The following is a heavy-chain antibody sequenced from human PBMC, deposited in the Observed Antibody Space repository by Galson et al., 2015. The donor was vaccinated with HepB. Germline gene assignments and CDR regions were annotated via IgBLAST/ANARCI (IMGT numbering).Heavy chain of an antibody. V-gene: IGHV3-23*01. CDR1: GLSFNGYR. D-gene: IGHD3-10*01. J-gene: IGHJ6*02. CDR3: AKDRNNTSPGTYGVDV. CDR2: ISGSCGTT. Sequence: SLRLSCAGSGLSFNGYRLNWVRQAPGKGLEWVSAISGSCGTTYYADSVRGRFTISRDNTKRTVYLQMNRLRGEDTALYYCAKDRNNTSPGTYGVDVWGQGTTVTVFS.